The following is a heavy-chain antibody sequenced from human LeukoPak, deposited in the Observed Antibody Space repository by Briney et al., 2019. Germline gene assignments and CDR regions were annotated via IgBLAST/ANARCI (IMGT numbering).Heavy chain of an antibody. V-gene: IGHV1-8*03. CDR1: GGTFSGYA. J-gene: IGHJ5*02. Sequence: ASVKVSCKASGGTFSGYAINWVRQATGQGLEWMGWMNPNSGNTGYAQKFQGRVTFSRNTSTSTAYMELSSLRSEDTAVYYCARVGGSIDPWGQGTLVTVSS. D-gene: IGHD3-3*01. CDR3: ARVGGSIDP. CDR2: MNPNSGNT.